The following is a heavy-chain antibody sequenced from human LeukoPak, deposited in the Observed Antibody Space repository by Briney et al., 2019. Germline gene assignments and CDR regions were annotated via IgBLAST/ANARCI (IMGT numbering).Heavy chain of an antibody. CDR2: IYYSGST. Sequence: SETLSLTCTVSGGSISSSSYYWGWIRQPPGKGLEWLGSIYYSGSTYYNPSLKSRVTISVDTSKNQFSLKLSSVTAADTAVYYCASGYSSSWAYYFDYWGQGTLVTVSS. CDR3: ASGYSSSWAYYFDY. D-gene: IGHD6-13*01. CDR1: GGSISSSSYY. J-gene: IGHJ4*02. V-gene: IGHV4-39*01.